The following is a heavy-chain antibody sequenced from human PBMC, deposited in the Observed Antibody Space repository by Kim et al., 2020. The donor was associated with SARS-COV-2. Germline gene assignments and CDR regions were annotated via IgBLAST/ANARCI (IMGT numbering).Heavy chain of an antibody. CDR3: ATDSRRGIIYSTILGEYYGLDL. D-gene: IGHD3-16*01. J-gene: IGHJ6*02. V-gene: IGHV3-33*01. CDR2: IWFDGSNK. Sequence: GGSLRLSCAASGYTFGSFGMHWVRQAPGKGLEWVAIIWFDGSNKNYIDSVKGRFTVSRDNYKNKLYLEMKTLRVDDTAVYYCATDSRRGIIYSTILGEYYGLDLWGRGTTVIVSS. CDR1: GYTFGSFG.